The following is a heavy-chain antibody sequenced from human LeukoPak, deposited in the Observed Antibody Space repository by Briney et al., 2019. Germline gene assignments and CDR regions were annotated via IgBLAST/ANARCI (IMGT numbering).Heavy chain of an antibody. D-gene: IGHD2-2*02. Sequence: SETLSLTCTVSGGSISSGGHSWSWIRQPPGKGLEWIGYIYHSGSGSTYYNPSLKSRVTISIDKSKNQFSLKLNSVTAADTAVYYCARIYRSAYWYFDLWGRGTLVTVSS. V-gene: IGHV4-30-2*01. CDR2: IYHSGSGST. CDR1: GGSISSGGHS. CDR3: ARIYRSAYWYFDL. J-gene: IGHJ2*01.